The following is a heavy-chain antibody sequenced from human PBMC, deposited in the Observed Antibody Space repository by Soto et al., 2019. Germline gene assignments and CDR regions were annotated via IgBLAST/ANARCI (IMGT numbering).Heavy chain of an antibody. Sequence: QVQLQESGPGLVKPSETLSLTCTVSGGSISSYYWCWIRQPPGKGLEWIGYIYYSGSTNYNPSLKRLVAISVQTSEIQFSLTPSSVTAAHTAVYYSARFSSYFDLWAPGTLVTVSS. J-gene: IGHJ2*01. V-gene: IGHV4-59*01. CDR3: ARFSSYFDL. CDR2: IYYSGST. CDR1: GGSISSYY.